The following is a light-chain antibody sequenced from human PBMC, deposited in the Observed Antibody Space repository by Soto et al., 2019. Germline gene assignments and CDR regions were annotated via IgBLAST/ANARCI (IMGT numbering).Light chain of an antibody. V-gene: IGLV2-14*03. Sequence: QSVLTQPASVSGSPGQSITISCTGTSSDVGAYNYVSWYQQHPGKVPKLMISDVSDRPSGVSNRFSGSKSGNTASLTISGLQAEDEADYYCSSFTRGNSYVFGTGTKVTVL. CDR3: SSFTRGNSYV. CDR2: DVS. CDR1: SSDVGAYNY. J-gene: IGLJ1*01.